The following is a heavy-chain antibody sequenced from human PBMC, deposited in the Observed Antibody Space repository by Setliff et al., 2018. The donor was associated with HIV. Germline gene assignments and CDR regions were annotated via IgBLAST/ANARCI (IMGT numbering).Heavy chain of an antibody. D-gene: IGHD1-1*01. J-gene: IGHJ3*02. CDR1: GGSIRSYY. V-gene: IGHV4-38-2*02. CDR2: MYPNGRT. Sequence: PSETLSLTCTVSGGSIRSYYWGWVRQPPGKGLEWVGSMYPNGRTYYNPSVKSRVTISVDTSKNQFFLKLSSVTAADTAMYYCATPHREREDDAFDIWGQGTKVTVSS. CDR3: ATPHREREDDAFDI.